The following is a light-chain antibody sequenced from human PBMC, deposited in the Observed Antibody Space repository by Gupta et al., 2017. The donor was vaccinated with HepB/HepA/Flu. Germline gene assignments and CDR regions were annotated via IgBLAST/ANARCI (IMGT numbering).Light chain of an antibody. V-gene: IGKV2D-29*01. CDR1: QSLLHSSGRTF. J-gene: IGKJ1*01. CDR2: EVS. CDR3: MQSRQLPRT. Sequence: DIVMTQTPLSLSVTPGQPASISCKSSQSLLHSSGRTFFYWFLQKPGQPPQLLIYEVSNRFSGVPERLSGSGSGTDFTLNISRVEAEDVGVYYCMQSRQLPRTFGQGTKVEIK.